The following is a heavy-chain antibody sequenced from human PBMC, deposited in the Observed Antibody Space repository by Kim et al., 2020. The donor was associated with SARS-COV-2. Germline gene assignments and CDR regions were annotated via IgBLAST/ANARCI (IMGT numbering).Heavy chain of an antibody. V-gene: IGHV3-48*02. CDR1: GFIFSTYS. CDR3: ARSTGHLDY. CDR2: ISSRSSTI. J-gene: IGHJ4*02. Sequence: GGSLRLSCAASGFIFSTYSMNWVRLPPGKGLEWVSYISSRSSTIYYADSVKDRFTISRDDAKNSLYLQMNSLRDEDTAVYYCARSTGHLDYWGQGTLVTVSS.